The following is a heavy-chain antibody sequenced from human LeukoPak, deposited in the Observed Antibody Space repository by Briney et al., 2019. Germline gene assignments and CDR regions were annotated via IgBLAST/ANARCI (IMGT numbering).Heavy chain of an antibody. D-gene: IGHD1-1*01. CDR2: IYYSGST. V-gene: IGHV4-39*07. CDR3: ARAVGGNGWRLYYYFDY. CDR1: GGSISSSSYY. J-gene: IGHJ4*02. Sequence: SETLSLTCTVSGGSISSSSYYWGWIRQPPGKGLEWIGSIYYSGSTYYNPSLKSRVTISVDTSKNQFFLKLSSVTAADTAVYYCARAVGGNGWRLYYYFDYWGQGTLVTVSS.